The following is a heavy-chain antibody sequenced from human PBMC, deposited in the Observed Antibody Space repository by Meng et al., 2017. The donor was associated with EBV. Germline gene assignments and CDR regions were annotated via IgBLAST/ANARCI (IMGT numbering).Heavy chain of an antibody. Sequence: QVPLVQSGSEVKKPGASVKVSCKASVYTFTGYYMHWVRQAPGQGLEWMGRINPNSGGTNYAQKFQGRVTMTRDTSISTAYMELSRLRSDDTAVYYCAKGADLAAAGTFWFDPWGQGTLVTVSS. J-gene: IGHJ5*02. CDR1: VYTFTGYY. D-gene: IGHD6-13*01. V-gene: IGHV1-2*06. CDR2: INPNSGGT. CDR3: AKGADLAAAGTFWFDP.